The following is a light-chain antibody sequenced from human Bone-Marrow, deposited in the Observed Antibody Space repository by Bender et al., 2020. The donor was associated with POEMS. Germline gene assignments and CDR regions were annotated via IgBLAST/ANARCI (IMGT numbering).Light chain of an antibody. CDR1: SSKFGSYP. J-gene: IGLJ3*02. CDR3: ATWDGGLNGWV. Sequence: QSVPTQPPSASGTPGQRVTISCSGSSSKFGSYPVNWYQQLPGAAPKLVIFNNSQRPSGVPDRFSGSNSGTSASLAISGLLSDDEGGFYCATWDGGLNGWVFGGGTKLTVL. CDR2: NNS. V-gene: IGLV1-44*01.